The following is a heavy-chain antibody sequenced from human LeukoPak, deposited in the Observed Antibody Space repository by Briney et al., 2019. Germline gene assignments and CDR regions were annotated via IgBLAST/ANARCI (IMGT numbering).Heavy chain of an antibody. Sequence: PGGSLRLSCAASGFTFSDYYMSWIRQAPGKGLEWVSYISSSGSTIYYADSVKGRSTISRDNAKNSLYLQMNSLRAEDTAVYYCARNGSGSYLIYYYYYYGMDVWGQGTTVTISS. CDR3: ARNGSGSYLIYYYYYYGMDV. J-gene: IGHJ6*02. CDR2: ISSSGSTI. D-gene: IGHD3-10*01. V-gene: IGHV3-11*01. CDR1: GFTFSDYY.